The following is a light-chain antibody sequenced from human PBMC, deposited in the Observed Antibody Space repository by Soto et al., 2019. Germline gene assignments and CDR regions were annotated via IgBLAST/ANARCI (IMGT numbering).Light chain of an antibody. CDR2: EVS. J-gene: IGLJ3*02. CDR3: SSYTSSSTSWV. CDR1: SSDVGGYHY. Sequence: QSALTQPASVSGSPGQSITISCTGTSSDVGGYHYVSWYQQHPGKAPKLMIYEVSNRPSGVSNRFSGSKSGNTASLTISGLQAEDEADYYCSSYTSSSTSWVFGGGTKVTVL. V-gene: IGLV2-14*01.